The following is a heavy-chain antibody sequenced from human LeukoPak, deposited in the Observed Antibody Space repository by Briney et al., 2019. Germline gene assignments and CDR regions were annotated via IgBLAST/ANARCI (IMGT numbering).Heavy chain of an antibody. CDR3: ARVSSGSYFGYYYMDV. CDR2: INSDGSST. D-gene: IGHD1-26*01. J-gene: IGHJ6*03. Sequence: PGGSLRLSCAASGFTFSNYWMHWVRQAPGKGLVWVSRINSDGSSTSYADSVKGRFTISRDNAKNTLYLQMNSLRAEDTAVYYCARVSSGSYFGYYYMDVWGKGTTVTVSS. V-gene: IGHV3-74*01. CDR1: GFTFSNYW.